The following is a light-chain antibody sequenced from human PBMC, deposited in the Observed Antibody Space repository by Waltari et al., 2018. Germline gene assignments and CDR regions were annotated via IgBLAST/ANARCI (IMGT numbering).Light chain of an antibody. CDR1: QSISSW. V-gene: IGKV1-5*03. Sequence: TCRASQSISSWLAWYQQKPGKAPKLLIYKASSLESGVPSRFSGSGSGTKFTLTISSLQPDDFATYYCQQYNSAPWTFGQGTKVEIK. CDR2: KAS. CDR3: QQYNSAPWT. J-gene: IGKJ1*01.